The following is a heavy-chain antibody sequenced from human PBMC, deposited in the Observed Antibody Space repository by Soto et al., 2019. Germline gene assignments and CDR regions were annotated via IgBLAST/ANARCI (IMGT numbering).Heavy chain of an antibody. CDR2: LDHSGSP. CDR3: ARAYSSGWYWFDP. CDR1: GGSFSGYY. D-gene: IGHD6-19*01. Sequence: PSETLSLTCAVSGGSFSGYYWSWTRQPPGKGLEWIGELDHSGSPNYNPSLNSRVTMSIDTSKSQFSLKLNSVTAADTAVYFCARAYSSGWYWFDPWGQGTLVTVSS. J-gene: IGHJ5*02. V-gene: IGHV4-34*01.